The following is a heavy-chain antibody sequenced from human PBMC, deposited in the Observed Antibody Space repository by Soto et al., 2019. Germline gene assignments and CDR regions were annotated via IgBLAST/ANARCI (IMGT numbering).Heavy chain of an antibody. D-gene: IGHD2-15*01. V-gene: IGHV3-9*01. Sequence: EVQLVESGGGLVQPGRSLRLSCAASGFTFDDYAMHWVRQAPGKGLEWVSGISWNSGSIGYADSVKGRFTISRDNAKNSLYLQMNSLRAEDTALYYCAKDRGCSGGSCYHYFDYWGQGTLVIVSS. J-gene: IGHJ4*02. CDR1: GFTFDDYA. CDR2: ISWNSGSI. CDR3: AKDRGCSGGSCYHYFDY.